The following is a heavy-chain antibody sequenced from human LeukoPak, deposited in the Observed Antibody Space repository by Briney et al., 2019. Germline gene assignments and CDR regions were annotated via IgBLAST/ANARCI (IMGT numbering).Heavy chain of an antibody. CDR2: IYYSGST. V-gene: IGHV4-39*01. CDR3: ARSGLSVYYYYYMDV. D-gene: IGHD1-14*01. Sequence: SETLSLTCTVSGGSISSSSYYWGWIRQPPGKGLEWIGSIYYSGSTYYNPSLKSRVTISVDTSKNQFSLKLSSVAAADTAVYYCARSGLSVYYYYYMDVWGKGTTVTVSS. J-gene: IGHJ6*03. CDR1: GGSISSSSYY.